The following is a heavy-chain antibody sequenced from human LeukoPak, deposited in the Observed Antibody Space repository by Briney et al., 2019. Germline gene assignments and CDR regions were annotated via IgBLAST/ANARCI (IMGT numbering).Heavy chain of an antibody. V-gene: IGHV5-51*01. CDR1: GYSFTSYW. D-gene: IGHD1-26*01. J-gene: IGHJ4*02. Sequence: GESLKISCKGSGYSFTSYWIGWVRQMPGKGLEWMGIIYPGDSDTRYSPSFQGQVTISADKSTSTAHLQWSSLKASDTAMYYCARHPSASYYYFDYWGQGTLVTVSS. CDR3: ARHPSASYYYFDY. CDR2: IYPGDSDT.